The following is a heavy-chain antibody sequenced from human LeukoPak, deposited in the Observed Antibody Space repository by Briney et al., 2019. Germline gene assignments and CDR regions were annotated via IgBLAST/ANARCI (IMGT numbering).Heavy chain of an antibody. CDR1: GFTFSSYG. Sequence: GGSLRLSCAASGFTFSSYGMHWVRQAPGKGLEWVAVISYDGSNKYYADSVKGRFTISRDNSKNTLYLQMNSLGAEDTAVYYCAKISGVDGYDTDYWGQGTLVTVSS. J-gene: IGHJ4*02. D-gene: IGHD5-12*01. V-gene: IGHV3-30*18. CDR2: ISYDGSNK. CDR3: AKISGVDGYDTDY.